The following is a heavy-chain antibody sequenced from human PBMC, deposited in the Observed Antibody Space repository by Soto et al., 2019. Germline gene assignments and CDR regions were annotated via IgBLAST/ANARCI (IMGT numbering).Heavy chain of an antibody. J-gene: IGHJ6*02. CDR1: GGSISGYY. D-gene: IGHD3-22*01. CDR3: ARSHRDYDSSGFLPYYYYYYGMDV. CDR2: MYNTGST. Sequence: SETLSLTCTVSGGSISGYYWSWIRQPPGKGLEWIGYMYNTGSTVYNPSFKSRVTISVDTSKNQFSLKLNSVTAADTAVYYCARSHRDYDSSGFLPYYYYYYGMDVWGQGTTVTVSS. V-gene: IGHV4-59*01.